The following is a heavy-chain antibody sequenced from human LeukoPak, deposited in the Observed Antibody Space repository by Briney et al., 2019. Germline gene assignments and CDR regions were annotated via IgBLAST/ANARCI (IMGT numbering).Heavy chain of an antibody. CDR2: IYYSGST. V-gene: IGHV4-39*07. CDR1: GGSISSSSYY. D-gene: IGHD3-10*01. Sequence: TSETLSLTCTVSGGSISSSSYYWGCIRQPPGKGLECIGSIYYSGSTYYNPSLKSRVTISVDTSKHQFSLKLSSVTAADTAVYYCARDLTEILWFGELYLGYGMDVWGQGTTVTVSS. CDR3: ARDLTEILWFGELYLGYGMDV. J-gene: IGHJ6*02.